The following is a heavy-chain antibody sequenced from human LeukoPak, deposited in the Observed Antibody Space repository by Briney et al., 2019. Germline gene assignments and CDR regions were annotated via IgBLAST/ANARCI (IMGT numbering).Heavy chain of an antibody. CDR3: AKGREVVVITTAIDY. J-gene: IGHJ4*02. V-gene: IGHV3-23*01. Sequence: GGSLRLSCAASGFTFSSYAMSWVRQAPGKGLEWVSAISGSGGSTYYADSVKGRFTISRDNSKNTLYLQMNSLRAEDTAVYYCAKGREVVVITTAIDYWGQGTLVNVSS. D-gene: IGHD3-22*01. CDR2: ISGSGGST. CDR1: GFTFSSYA.